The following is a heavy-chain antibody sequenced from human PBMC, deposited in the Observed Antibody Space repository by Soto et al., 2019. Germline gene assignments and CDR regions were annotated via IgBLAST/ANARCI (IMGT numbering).Heavy chain of an antibody. J-gene: IGHJ4*02. CDR2: IYYSGGT. D-gene: IGHD6-19*01. V-gene: IGHV4-4*02. Sequence: QVQLQESGPGLVRPSGTLSLTCAVSGDSINSNYCWTWVRQPPGKGLDWIAEIYYSGGTSYNPSLKSRVTISMDKSKNQFSLNLTSVTAADTAMYYCARDTGWGLGYWGQGTLVTVSS. CDR3: ARDTGWGLGY. CDR1: GDSINSNYC.